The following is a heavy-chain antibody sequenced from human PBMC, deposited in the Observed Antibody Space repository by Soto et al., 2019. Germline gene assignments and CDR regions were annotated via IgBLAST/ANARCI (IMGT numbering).Heavy chain of an antibody. Sequence: SETLSLTYNVSVGSVSGHYWSWIRQPAGKGLEWIGRIYARGSTYYNPSLESRVTISVDTSKSQFSLKLSSVTAADTAVYYCARDRRGYNYGRNPFDIWGQGTMVSVSS. J-gene: IGHJ3*02. CDR3: ARDRRGYNYGRNPFDI. D-gene: IGHD5-18*01. V-gene: IGHV4-4*07. CDR1: VGSVSGHY. CDR2: IYARGST.